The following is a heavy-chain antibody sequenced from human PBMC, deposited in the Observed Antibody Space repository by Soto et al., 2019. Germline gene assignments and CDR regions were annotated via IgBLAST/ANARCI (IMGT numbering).Heavy chain of an antibody. Sequence: PGGSLRLSCAASGFTFSSYSMNWVRQAPGKGLEWVSYISSSSTIYYADSVKGRFTISRDNAKNSLYLQMNSLRDEDTAVYYCARDPTWYYYDSSGYYSPGRPYYFDYWGQGTLVTVSS. CDR2: ISSSSTI. D-gene: IGHD3-22*01. CDR1: GFTFSSYS. J-gene: IGHJ4*02. CDR3: ARDPTWYYYDSSGYYSPGRPYYFDY. V-gene: IGHV3-48*02.